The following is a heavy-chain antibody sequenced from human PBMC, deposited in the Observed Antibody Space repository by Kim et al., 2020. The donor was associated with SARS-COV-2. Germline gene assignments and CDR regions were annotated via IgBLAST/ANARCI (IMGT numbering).Heavy chain of an antibody. CDR3: ARADPDTGGDY. CDR1: GGSFSGYY. D-gene: IGHD5-18*01. CDR2: INHSGST. Sequence: SETLSLTCAVYGGSFSGYYWSWIRQPPGKGLEWIGEINHSGSTNYNPSLKSRVTISVDTSKNQFSLKLSSVTAADTAVYYCARADPDTGGDYWGQGTLVTVSS. V-gene: IGHV4-34*01. J-gene: IGHJ4*02.